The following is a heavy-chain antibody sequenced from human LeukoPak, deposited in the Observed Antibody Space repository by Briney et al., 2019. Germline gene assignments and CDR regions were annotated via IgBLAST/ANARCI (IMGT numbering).Heavy chain of an antibody. J-gene: IGHJ5*02. CDR2: IYYSGST. Sequence: SETLSLTCAVYGGSFSGYYWSWIRQPPGKGLEWIGYIYYSGSTNYNPSLKSRVTISVDTSKNQFSLKLSSVTAADTAVYYCARYGLGGRGYDSSGNWFDPWGQGTLVTVSS. D-gene: IGHD3-22*01. V-gene: IGHV4-59*01. CDR1: GGSFSGYY. CDR3: ARYGLGGRGYDSSGNWFDP.